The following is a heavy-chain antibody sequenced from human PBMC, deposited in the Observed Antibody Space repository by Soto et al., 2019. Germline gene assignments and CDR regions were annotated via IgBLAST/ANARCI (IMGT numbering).Heavy chain of an antibody. Sequence: ASVKVSCKASGNTFTSYDINWVRQATGHGLEWMGWINPNSGNIGYAQKFQGRVTMTRDTAIRTAYMEVSRLRSDDTAVYYCARGRASGSYYLLDYWGQGTMVTVSS. V-gene: IGHV1-8*01. D-gene: IGHD3-10*01. J-gene: IGHJ4*02. CDR1: GNTFTSYD. CDR3: ARGRASGSYYLLDY. CDR2: INPNSGNI.